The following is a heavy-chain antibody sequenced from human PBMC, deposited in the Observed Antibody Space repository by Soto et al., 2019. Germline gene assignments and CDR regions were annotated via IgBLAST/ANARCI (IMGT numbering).Heavy chain of an antibody. D-gene: IGHD3-10*01. CDR3: AREPSYGQSATIVGEF. V-gene: IGHV3-48*03. CDR1: GFRFNEYE. Sequence: EVQLVESGGGLVQPGGSLRLSCVGSGFRFNEYEINWVRQAPGKGLEWISYINSGGSLIYYAASVKGRFTISRDNYKDSVYLHMNSLRAEDTALYYCAREPSYGQSATIVGEFWGQGTLVTVTS. J-gene: IGHJ4*02. CDR2: INSGGSLI.